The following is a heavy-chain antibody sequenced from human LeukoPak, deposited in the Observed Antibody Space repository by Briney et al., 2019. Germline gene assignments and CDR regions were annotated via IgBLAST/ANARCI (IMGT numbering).Heavy chain of an antibody. D-gene: IGHD6-19*01. J-gene: IGHJ5*02. CDR3: ARNGGHSGWSNNWFDP. CDR2: INPNSAVT. CDR1: GYTFTGYY. Sequence: ASVKVSCKASGYTFTGYYMHWVRQAPGQGLEWMGWINPNSAVTNYAQKFQGRVTMTRDTSISTAYMELSRLRSDDTAVYYCARNGGHSGWSNNWFDPWGQGTLVTVSS. V-gene: IGHV1-2*02.